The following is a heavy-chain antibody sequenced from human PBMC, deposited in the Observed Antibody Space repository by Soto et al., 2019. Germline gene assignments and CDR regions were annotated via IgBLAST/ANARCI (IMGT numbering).Heavy chain of an antibody. CDR3: AKSRSSGWYGWFDP. Sequence: QITLKESGPTLVKPTQTLTLTCIFSGFSLRTSGVGVGWIRQPPGKALEWLGFIYWNDDKRYSPSLKSRLTITKDTSKNQVVLTMTNMDPVDTASYYCAKSRSSGWYGWFDPWGQGTLVPVSS. CDR2: IYWNDDK. D-gene: IGHD6-19*01. CDR1: GFSLRTSGVG. J-gene: IGHJ5*02. V-gene: IGHV2-5*01.